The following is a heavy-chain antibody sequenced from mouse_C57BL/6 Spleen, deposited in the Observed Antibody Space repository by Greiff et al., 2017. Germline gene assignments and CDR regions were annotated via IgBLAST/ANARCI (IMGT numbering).Heavy chain of an antibody. CDR1: GFTFSDYG. Sequence: EVNVVESGGGLVKPGGSLKLSCAASGFTFSDYGMHWVRQAPEKGLEWVAYISSGSSTSYYADTVKGRFTISRDNAKNTLFLQMTSLRSEDTAMYYCARTGTYYAMDYWGQGTSVTVSS. CDR3: ARTGTYYAMDY. J-gene: IGHJ4*01. CDR2: ISSGSSTS. D-gene: IGHD4-1*01. V-gene: IGHV5-17*01.